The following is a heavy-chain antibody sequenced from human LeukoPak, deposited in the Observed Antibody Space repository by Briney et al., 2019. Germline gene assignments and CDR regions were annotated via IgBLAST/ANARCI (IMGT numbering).Heavy chain of an antibody. CDR1: GYSFTTHW. CDR2: IYPGDPDT. J-gene: IGHJ3*02. Sequence: GESLKISCKASGYSFTTHWIAWVRQMPRKGLEWMGIIYPGDPDTRYSPSFQGQVAISADKSISTAYLQWSSLKASDTAMYYCARRAFCSGGGCYVSPFDIWGQGTMVTVSS. V-gene: IGHV5-51*01. D-gene: IGHD2-15*01. CDR3: ARRAFCSGGGCYVSPFDI.